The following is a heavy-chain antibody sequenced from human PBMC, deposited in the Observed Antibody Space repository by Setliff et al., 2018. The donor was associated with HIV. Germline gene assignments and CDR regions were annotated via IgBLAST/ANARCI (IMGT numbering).Heavy chain of an antibody. V-gene: IGHV3-30*04. D-gene: IGHD3-10*01. CDR1: GFTFSDYA. J-gene: IGHJ6*03. CDR2: ISYDGNNK. CDR3: ARDVYYGAGSLLHYYYLDL. Sequence: GGSLRLSCAASGFTFSDYAIHWVRQAPTKGLEWVAVISYDGNNKYYADSVKGRFTVSRDNAKNALYLQMNGLRVEDTAVYYCARDVYYGAGSLLHYYYLDLWGKGTAVTVSS.